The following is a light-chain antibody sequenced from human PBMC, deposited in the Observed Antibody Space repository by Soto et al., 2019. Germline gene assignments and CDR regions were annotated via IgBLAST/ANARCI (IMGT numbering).Light chain of an antibody. CDR3: SSYTSSSLEV. V-gene: IGLV2-14*01. Sequence: QSALTQPASVSGSPGQSITISCTGTSSDVGGYNYVSWYQQHPGNAPKLMIYDVSNRPSGVSNRFSGSKSGNTASLTISGLQAEDEADYYCSSYTSSSLEVFGGGTQLTVL. CDR1: SSDVGGYNY. CDR2: DVS. J-gene: IGLJ3*02.